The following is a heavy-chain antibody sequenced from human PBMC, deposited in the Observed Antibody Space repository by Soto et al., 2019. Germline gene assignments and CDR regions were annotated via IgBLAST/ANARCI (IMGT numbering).Heavy chain of an antibody. CDR3: VGGYYFGDY. J-gene: IGHJ4*02. V-gene: IGHV3-30*03. CDR1: GFTFSSYG. Sequence: QVQLVESGGGVVQPGRSLRLSCAASGFTFSSYGMHWVRQAPGKGLEWVAVISSDGSNKYYADSVKGRFTISRDNSKNTLYLQMNSLRPEDTALYYCVGGYYFGDYWGQGTLVTVSS. CDR2: ISSDGSNK. D-gene: IGHD3-22*01.